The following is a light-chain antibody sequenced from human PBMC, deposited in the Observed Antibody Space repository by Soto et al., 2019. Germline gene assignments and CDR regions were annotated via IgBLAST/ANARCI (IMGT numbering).Light chain of an antibody. J-gene: IGLJ3*02. CDR1: SSDVGSYNL. V-gene: IGLV2-23*02. CDR2: EVS. Sequence: QSALTQPASVSGSPGQSITISCTGTSSDVGSYNLVSWYQQHPGKAPKLMIYEVSKRPSGVSNRFSGSQSGNTASLTISGLQAEDEADYYFCSYAGSSTPNWVFGGGTKLTVL. CDR3: CSYAGSSTPNWV.